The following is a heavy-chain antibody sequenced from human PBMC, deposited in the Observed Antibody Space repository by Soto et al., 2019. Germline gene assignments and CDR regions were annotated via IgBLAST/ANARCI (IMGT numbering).Heavy chain of an antibody. D-gene: IGHD4-17*01. CDR1: GFTFSSYA. Sequence: PGGSLRLSCAASGFTFSSYAMSWVRQAPGKGLEWVSAISGSGGSTYYADSVKGRFTISRDNSKNTLYLQMNSLRAEETAVYYCAKALLRGDYAQNYWGQGTLVTVSS. CDR2: ISGSGGST. J-gene: IGHJ4*02. V-gene: IGHV3-23*01. CDR3: AKALLRGDYAQNY.